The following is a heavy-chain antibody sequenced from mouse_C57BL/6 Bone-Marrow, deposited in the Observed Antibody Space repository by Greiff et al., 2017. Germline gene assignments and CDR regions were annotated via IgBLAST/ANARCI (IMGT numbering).Heavy chain of an antibody. J-gene: IGHJ3*01. CDR3: ARDYDYDGLFAY. Sequence: QVQLQQPGAELVKPGASVQLSCKASGYTFTSYWMHWVKQRPGQGLEWIGMIHPNSGSTNYNEKFKSKATLTVDKSSSTAYMQLSSLTSEDSAVYYCARDYDYDGLFAYWGQGTLVTVAA. CDR2: IHPNSGST. V-gene: IGHV1-64*01. CDR1: GYTFTSYW. D-gene: IGHD2-4*01.